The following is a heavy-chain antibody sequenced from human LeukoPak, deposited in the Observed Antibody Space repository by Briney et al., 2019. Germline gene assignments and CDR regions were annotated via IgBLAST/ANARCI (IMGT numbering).Heavy chain of an antibody. V-gene: IGHV3-30-3*01. CDR1: GFTFSSYA. D-gene: IGHD1-26*01. J-gene: IGHJ6*02. CDR3: ARDRVMGATGYYYGMDV. Sequence: GGSLRLSCAASGFTFSSYAMHWVRQAPGKGLEWVAVISYDGSNKYYADSVKGRFTISRDNSKNTLYLQMNSLRAEDTAVYYCARDRVMGATGYYYGMDVWGQGTTVTVSS. CDR2: ISYDGSNK.